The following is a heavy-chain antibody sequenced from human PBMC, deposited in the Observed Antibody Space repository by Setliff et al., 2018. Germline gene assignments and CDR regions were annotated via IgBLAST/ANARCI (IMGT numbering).Heavy chain of an antibody. J-gene: IGHJ4*02. CDR3: VRDRSGDYAFDF. CDR1: RFTFSSYA. D-gene: IGHD4-17*01. V-gene: IGHV3-48*01. CDR2: ISSSSSTI. Sequence: PGGSLRLSCAASRFTFSSYAMHWVRQPPGKGLEWVSYISSSSSTIYYADSVRGRFTVSRDNAKESLYLQMNNLGAEDTAVYFCVRDRSGDYAFDFWGQGTLVTVSS.